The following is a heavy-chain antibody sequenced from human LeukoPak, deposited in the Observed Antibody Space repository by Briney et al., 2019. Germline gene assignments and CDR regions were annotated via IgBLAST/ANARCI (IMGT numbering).Heavy chain of an antibody. CDR2: IYIGGST. CDR1: AFTGSTNY. V-gene: IGHV3-66*02. D-gene: IGHD5-12*01. J-gene: IGHJ6*03. Sequence: GSLTRSCSASAFTGSTNYMGRLPPAPGEGLVWGSVIYIGGSTYSEDSVKGRFTISRDNSNTTHYLQMSSLRADDTAVYCWARGLATIADYYYYMDDWGKGTTVSVSS. CDR3: ARGLATIADYYYYMDD.